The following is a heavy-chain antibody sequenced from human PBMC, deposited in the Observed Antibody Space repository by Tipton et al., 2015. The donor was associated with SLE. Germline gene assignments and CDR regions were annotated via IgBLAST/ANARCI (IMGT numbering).Heavy chain of an antibody. CDR3: VRIIRADWYFDL. Sequence: TLSLTCTVSGDSFTNDAHYWGWIRQTAGKGLEWLGHIHNTGSTYYNPTLKSRVPISRDTSTNQFSRRLTSVTAADTAEYYCVRIIRADWYFDLWGRGTLVTVSS. V-gene: IGHV4-61*09. CDR1: GDSFTNDAHY. D-gene: IGHD6-25*01. J-gene: IGHJ2*01. CDR2: IHNTGST.